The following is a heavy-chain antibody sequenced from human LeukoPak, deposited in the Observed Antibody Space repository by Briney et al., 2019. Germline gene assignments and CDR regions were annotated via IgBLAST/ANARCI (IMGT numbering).Heavy chain of an antibody. D-gene: IGHD1-26*01. J-gene: IGHJ4*02. Sequence: GGTLRLSCAASGFTFSDYYMSWIRQAPGKGLEWVSFISSSGSYTHYADSVKGRFTISRDNAKNSLYLQMNSLKASDTAMYYCARRVDSYWFFDYWGQGTLVTVSS. V-gene: IGHV3-11*03. CDR3: ARRVDSYWFFDY. CDR2: ISSSGSYT. CDR1: GFTFSDYY.